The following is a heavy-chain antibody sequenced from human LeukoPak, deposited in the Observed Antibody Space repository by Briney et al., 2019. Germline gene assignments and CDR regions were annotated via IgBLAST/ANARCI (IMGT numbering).Heavy chain of an antibody. Sequence: SETLALTCTVSGGSISSTRYYWGWLRQPPGKGLEWIGTIFYTGSAYYNPSLTSRVTISVDTSKNQFSLKLSSVTAADTAVYYCASSNHFWSGYYLLDYWSQGTLVTVSS. V-gene: IGHV4-39*01. CDR1: GGSISSTRYY. CDR3: ASSNHFWSGYYLLDY. D-gene: IGHD3-3*02. J-gene: IGHJ4*02. CDR2: IFYTGSA.